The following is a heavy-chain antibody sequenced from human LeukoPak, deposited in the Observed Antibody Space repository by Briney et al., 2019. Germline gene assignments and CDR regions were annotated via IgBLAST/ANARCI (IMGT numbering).Heavy chain of an antibody. CDR3: ARAHGVAMAKGGYYYYYYMDV. CDR1: RYTFIDYY. CDR2: INPNSGGA. V-gene: IGHV1-2*02. J-gene: IGHJ6*03. Sequence: ASVKVSCKASRYTFIDYYMHWVRQAPGQGLEWMGWINPNSGGAIYAQKFQGRVTMTTDTSISTAYMELRRLTSDDTAVYYCARAHGVAMAKGGYYYYYYMDVWGKGTTVTISS. D-gene: IGHD5-18*01.